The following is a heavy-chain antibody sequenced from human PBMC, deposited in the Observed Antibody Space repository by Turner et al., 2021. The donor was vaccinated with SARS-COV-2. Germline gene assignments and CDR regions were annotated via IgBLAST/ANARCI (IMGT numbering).Heavy chain of an antibody. J-gene: IGHJ4*02. CDR3: ARGVTVAGITPFGY. D-gene: IGHD6-19*01. CDR2: INSDGSST. Sequence: EVQLVESGGGLVQSGGSLRLSCAASGFTFSSYWMHWVRQAPGKGLVWVSRINSDGSSTSYADYVKGRFTVSRDNAKNTLYLQMNSLRAEDTAVYYCARGVTVAGITPFGYWGQGTLVTVSS. V-gene: IGHV3-74*01. CDR1: GFTFSSYW.